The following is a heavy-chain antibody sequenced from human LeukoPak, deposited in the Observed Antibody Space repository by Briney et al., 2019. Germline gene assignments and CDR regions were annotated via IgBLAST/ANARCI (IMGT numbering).Heavy chain of an antibody. D-gene: IGHD3-3*01. V-gene: IGHV1-8*03. CDR3: ARRSGYSYYLDY. CDR2: MNPNSGNT. CDR1: GYTFTSYD. J-gene: IGHJ4*02. Sequence: ASVKVSCKASGYTFTSYDINWVRQATGQGLEWMGWMNPNSGNTGYAQKFQGRVTITRNTSISTAYMELSSLRSEDTAVYYCARRSGYSYYLDYWGQGTLVTVSS.